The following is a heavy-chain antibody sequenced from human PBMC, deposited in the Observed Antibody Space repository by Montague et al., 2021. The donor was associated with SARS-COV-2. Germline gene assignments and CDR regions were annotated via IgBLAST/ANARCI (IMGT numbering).Heavy chain of an antibody. D-gene: IGHD6-13*01. V-gene: IGHV4-61*09. J-gene: IGHJ6*03. CDR1: GGSISSDSCY. Sequence: TLSLTCTVSGGSISSDSCYWSWLRPPAGQGLNWVGHIYTSGNTNSTPSLQSPVTISADTSQNPFSLKLSSVTAAATAVYYCASGIAATYYYYMDVWGKGTTVTVSS. CDR2: IYTSGNT. CDR3: ASGIAATYYYYMDV.